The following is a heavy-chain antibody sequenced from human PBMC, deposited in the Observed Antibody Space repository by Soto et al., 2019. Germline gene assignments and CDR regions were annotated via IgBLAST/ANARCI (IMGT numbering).Heavy chain of an antibody. D-gene: IGHD1-26*01. CDR2: ISHDGNNQ. CDR1: GLNFISYG. CDR3: VRGPLGSNYCRLLNY. J-gene: IGHJ4*02. Sequence: GGSKRLSSTAAGLNFISYGRRWVRQKTGKGLEWVAVISHDGNNQFYADSVKGQFTISRDNSKNTLYLQMDSLRAEDTAVYYCVRGPLGSNYCRLLNYWGQGTLVTVSS. V-gene: IGHV3-30-3*01.